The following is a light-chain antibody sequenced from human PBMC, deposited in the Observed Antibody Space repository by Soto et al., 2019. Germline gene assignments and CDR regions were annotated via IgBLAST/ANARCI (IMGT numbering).Light chain of an antibody. J-gene: IGLJ3*02. CDR3: QSYDSSLRLAV. CDR1: SSNIGAGYD. V-gene: IGLV1-40*01. CDR2: VSR. Sequence: QSVLTPPPSVSGATGQRVTISCSGSSSNIGAGYDVHWYQQLPGTAPRLLIYVSRNRPSGVPDRFSGSKSGTSASLAITGLQNDDEADYYCQSYDSSLRLAVFGGGTKVTVL.